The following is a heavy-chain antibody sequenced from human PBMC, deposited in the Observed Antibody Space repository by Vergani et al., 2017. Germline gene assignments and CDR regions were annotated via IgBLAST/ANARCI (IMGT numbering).Heavy chain of an antibody. CDR3: AMGWGDNWYFAL. Sequence: QLQLQESGPGLVKPSETLSLIFTVSGGSINPRSSFWGWIRQYPGKGLEWIGSITYVGRTYYIPSLHSRATVFVDTSKNQFSLNLTSVTAADTAVYYCAMGWGDNWYFALWGRGTLVTVSS. J-gene: IGHJ2*01. V-gene: IGHV4-39*01. CDR2: ITYVGRT. D-gene: IGHD3-16*01. CDR1: GGSINPRSSF.